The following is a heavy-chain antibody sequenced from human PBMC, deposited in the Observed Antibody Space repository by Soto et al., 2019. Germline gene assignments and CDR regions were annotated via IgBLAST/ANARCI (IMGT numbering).Heavy chain of an antibody. CDR1: GFTFSSYW. CDR3: AKAQTASAGTNYFDY. J-gene: IGHJ4*02. CDR2: IKEDGSEK. Sequence: GGSLRLSCAASGFTFSSYWMSWVRQAPGKGLEWVANIKEDGSEKYYVDSVKGRFTISRDKAKNTLYLQMNSLRADDTAVYYCAKAQTASAGTNYFDYWGQGTLVTVSS. V-gene: IGHV3-7*03. D-gene: IGHD6-13*01.